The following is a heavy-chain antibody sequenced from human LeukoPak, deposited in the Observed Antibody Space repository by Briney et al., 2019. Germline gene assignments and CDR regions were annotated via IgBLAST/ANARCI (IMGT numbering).Heavy chain of an antibody. CDR3: ARDRGYCDGGSCYVFDS. CDR2: IYYSGTT. CDR1: GGSISSSNW. Sequence: SGTLSLTCAVSGGSISSSNWWTWVRQPPGKGLEWIGEIYYSGTTKYNASLNSRVTISVDRSMNQFSLKLTSATAADTAVYYCARDRGYCDGGSCYVFDSWGQGILVTVSS. J-gene: IGHJ4*02. V-gene: IGHV4-4*02. D-gene: IGHD2-15*01.